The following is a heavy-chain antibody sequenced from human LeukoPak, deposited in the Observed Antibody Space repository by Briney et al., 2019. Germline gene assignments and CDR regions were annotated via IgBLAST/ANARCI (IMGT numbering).Heavy chain of an antibody. Sequence: SVKVSCKASGGTFSSYAISWVRQAPGQGLEWMGGIIPIFGTANYAQKFQDRVTITADESTSTAYMELSSLRSEDTAVYYCARVGSGYDYVWGSYRYEGWFDPWGQGTLVTVSS. J-gene: IGHJ5*02. CDR2: IIPIFGTA. V-gene: IGHV1-69*01. CDR3: ARVGSGYDYVWGSYRYEGWFDP. D-gene: IGHD3-16*02. CDR1: GGTFSSYA.